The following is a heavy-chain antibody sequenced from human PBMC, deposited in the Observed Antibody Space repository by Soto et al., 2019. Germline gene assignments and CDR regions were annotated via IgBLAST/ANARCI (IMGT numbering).Heavy chain of an antibody. CDR3: ATSSVTTTAFDI. CDR2: FDPEDGET. J-gene: IGHJ3*02. CDR1: GYTLTELS. D-gene: IGHD4-17*01. V-gene: IGHV1-24*01. Sequence: ASVKDSCKVSGYTLTELSMHWVRQAPGKGLEWMGGFDPEDGETIYAQKFQVRVTMTEDTSTDTAYMELSILRSEDTAVYYCATSSVTTTAFDIWGQGTMVTVSS.